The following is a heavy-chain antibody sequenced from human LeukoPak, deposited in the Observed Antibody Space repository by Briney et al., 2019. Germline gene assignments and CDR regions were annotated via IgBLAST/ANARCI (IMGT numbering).Heavy chain of an antibody. CDR1: GGSISSYY. Sequence: SETLSLTCTVSGGSISSYYWSWIRQPPGKGLEWIGYIYCSGSTNYNPSLKSRVTISVDTSKNQFSLKLSSVTAADTAVYYCARDKDFGVAYYMDVWGKGTTVTVSS. D-gene: IGHD3-3*01. J-gene: IGHJ6*03. V-gene: IGHV4-59*01. CDR3: ARDKDFGVAYYMDV. CDR2: IYCSGST.